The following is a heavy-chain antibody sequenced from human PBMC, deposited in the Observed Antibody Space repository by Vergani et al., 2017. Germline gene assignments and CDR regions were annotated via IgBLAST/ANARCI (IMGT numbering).Heavy chain of an antibody. Sequence: QVQLVQSGAEVKKPGSSVKVSCKASGGTFSSYAISWVRQAPGQGLEWMGRIIPILGTANYAQKFQGRVTITADESTSTAYMEPSSLRSEDTAVYYCARSTRGGEIDYYYYGMDVWGQGTTVTVSS. V-gene: IGHV1-69*11. D-gene: IGHD4-17*01. CDR1: GGTFSSYA. CDR3: ARSTRGGEIDYYYYGMDV. CDR2: IIPILGTA. J-gene: IGHJ6*02.